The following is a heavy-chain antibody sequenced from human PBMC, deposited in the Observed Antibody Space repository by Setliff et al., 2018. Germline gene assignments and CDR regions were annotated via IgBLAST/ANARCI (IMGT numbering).Heavy chain of an antibody. D-gene: IGHD3-10*01. CDR3: ARAYYYASGNSHNYYMDV. Sequence: GSLRLSCVVSGFTFSNYRMSWIRQPPGKGLEWVGYFYHSGSMNYNPSLKGRVTMSVDTSNNQLSLKLTSVSAADTAVYYCARAYYYASGNSHNYYMDVWGKGTAVTVSS. V-gene: IGHV4-59*08. CDR2: FYHSGSM. J-gene: IGHJ6*03. CDR1: GFTFSNYR.